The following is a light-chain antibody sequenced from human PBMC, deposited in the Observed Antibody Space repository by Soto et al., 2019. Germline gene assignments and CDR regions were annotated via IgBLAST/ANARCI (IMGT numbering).Light chain of an antibody. CDR2: GTS. Sequence: EVVLTQPPGTVSLSPGERATLSFRASQSVSTSHLAWYQQRPGQAPRLLIYGTSSRATGIPDRFSGSGSGTDFTLTISRLEPEDFAVFYWQQYGSSITFGQGTRLEIK. CDR3: QQYGSSIT. CDR1: QSVSTSH. V-gene: IGKV3-20*01. J-gene: IGKJ5*01.